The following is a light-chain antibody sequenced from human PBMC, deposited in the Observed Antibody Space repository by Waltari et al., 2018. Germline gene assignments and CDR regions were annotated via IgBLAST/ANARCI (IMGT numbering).Light chain of an antibody. CDR2: GSA. Sequence: SGWASQSVGRYLAWYQQKPGQAPMCLIYGSASRATGIPDRCSGSVSGTDFSLTISRLEPEDFAVYYCQKYESLPATFGQGTKVEI. J-gene: IGKJ1*01. CDR3: QKYESLPAT. V-gene: IGKV3-20*01. CDR1: QSVGRY.